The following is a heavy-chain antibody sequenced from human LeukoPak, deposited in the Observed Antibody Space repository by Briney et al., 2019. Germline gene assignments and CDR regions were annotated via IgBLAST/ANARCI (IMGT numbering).Heavy chain of an antibody. Sequence: PGGSLRLSCAASGFSLSDTWMSWVRQAPGKGLEWVGRSKNKIDGGTTDSAAPVKGRFFSSRDDSKNTVFLQMNSLQIVDTAVYYCAREMGGGYFDYWGQGILVIVSS. CDR1: GFSLSDTW. J-gene: IGHJ4*02. CDR2: SKNKIDGGTT. V-gene: IGHV3-15*01. D-gene: IGHD1-26*01. CDR3: AREMGGGYFDY.